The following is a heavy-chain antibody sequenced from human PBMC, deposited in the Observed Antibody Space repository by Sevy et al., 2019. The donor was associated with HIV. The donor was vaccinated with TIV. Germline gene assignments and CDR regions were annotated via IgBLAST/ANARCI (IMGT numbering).Heavy chain of an antibody. CDR2: ISTYNGDT. D-gene: IGHD2-15*01. Sequence: ASVKVSCKTSGYTFRNYRITWVRQATGQGLQWVGWISTYNGDTSYAQQLQGRVTMTTETSTSTAYMELRSLRSDDTAVYYCARGGYYIDSWGQGTLVTVSS. V-gene: IGHV1-18*01. J-gene: IGHJ4*02. CDR3: ARGGYYIDS. CDR1: GYTFRNYR.